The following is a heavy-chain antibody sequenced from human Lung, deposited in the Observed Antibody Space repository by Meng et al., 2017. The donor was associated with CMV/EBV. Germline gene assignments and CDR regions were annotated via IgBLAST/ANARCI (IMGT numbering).Heavy chain of an antibody. D-gene: IGHD3-9*01. CDR3: AKDDDSAGYYFADR. V-gene: IGHV3-30*02. J-gene: IGHJ4*02. CDR1: GFTFSRYG. CDR2: VRNDGSKK. Sequence: GGSLRLXCVESGFTFSRYGMHWVRQPPGKGLEWVAFVRNDGSKKYYADSVKGRFTISRDNSKNTLYLQMNSLRSEDTAVYFCAKDDDSAGYYFADRWGQGXLVTVSS.